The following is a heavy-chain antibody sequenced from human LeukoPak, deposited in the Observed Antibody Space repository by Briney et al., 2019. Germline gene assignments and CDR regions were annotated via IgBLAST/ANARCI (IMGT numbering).Heavy chain of an antibody. CDR2: ISGSGDNT. V-gene: IGHV3-23*01. J-gene: IGHJ4*02. CDR3: ARDAVDFSLDY. CDR1: GFTFSTYG. Sequence: GGSLRLSCAASGFTFSTYGMNWVRQAPGKGLEWVSTISGSGDNTYYADSVKGRFSISRDNSKNTLYLQMNSLRAEDTAVYYCARDAVDFSLDYWGQGTLVTVSS. D-gene: IGHD3-3*01.